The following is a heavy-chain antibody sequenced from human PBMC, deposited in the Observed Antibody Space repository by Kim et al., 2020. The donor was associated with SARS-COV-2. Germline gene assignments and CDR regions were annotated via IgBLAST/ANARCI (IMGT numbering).Heavy chain of an antibody. CDR2: ISHDGSPP. J-gene: IGHJ4*02. Sequence: GGSLRLSCAASGFTFSRSIMHWVRQAPGKGLEWMAVISHDGSPPLYTDSVKGRFTVSRDDSMNTLHLQMNGLKTEDTAVYWCARENYSSGRAPCFDCWGQGTLVTVSS. V-gene: IGHV3-30*04. CDR1: GFTFSRSI. CDR3: ARENYSSGRAPCFDC. D-gene: IGHD3-10*01.